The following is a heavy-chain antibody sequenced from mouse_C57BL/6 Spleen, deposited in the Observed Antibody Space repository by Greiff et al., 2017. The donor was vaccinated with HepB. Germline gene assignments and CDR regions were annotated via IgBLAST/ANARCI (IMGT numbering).Heavy chain of an antibody. CDR2: IYPRDGST. J-gene: IGHJ1*03. V-gene: IGHV1-78*01. Sequence: QVQLQQSDAELVKPGASVKISCKVSGYTFTDHTIHWMKQRPEQGLEWIGYIYPRDGSTKYNEKFKGKATLTADKSSSTAYMQLNSLTSEDSAVYVCARDGYYGSSLSMDCDVWGTGTTVTVSS. CDR1: GYTFTDHT. D-gene: IGHD1-1*01. CDR3: ARDGYYGSSLSMDCDV.